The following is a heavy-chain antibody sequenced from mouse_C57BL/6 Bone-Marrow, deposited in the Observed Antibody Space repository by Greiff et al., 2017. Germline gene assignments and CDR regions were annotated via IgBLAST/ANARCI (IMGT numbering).Heavy chain of an antibody. CDR3: TTVGYYYGLWYCDV. J-gene: IGHJ1*03. Sequence: VQLQQSGAELVRPGASVKLSCTASGFNIKDDYMHWVKQRPEQGLEWIGWIDPENGDTEYASKFQGKATITADTSSNTAYLQLSSLTSEDTAVYYCTTVGYYYGLWYCDVWGTGTTVTVSS. V-gene: IGHV14-4*01. CDR2: IDPENGDT. D-gene: IGHD1-1*01. CDR1: GFNIKDDY.